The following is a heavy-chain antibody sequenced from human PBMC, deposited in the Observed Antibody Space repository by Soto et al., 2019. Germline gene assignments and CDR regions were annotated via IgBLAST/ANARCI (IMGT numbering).Heavy chain of an antibody. CDR1: GFTFSSHG. CDR2: ISYDGSNK. CDR3: AKTMITFGGVIVGNLDY. J-gene: IGHJ4*02. D-gene: IGHD3-16*02. V-gene: IGHV3-30*18. Sequence: QVQLVESGGGVVQPGRSLRLSCAASGFTFSSHGMHWVRQAPGKGLEWVAVISYDGSNKYYADSVKGRFTIARDNSKNTLYLQMNSLRAEDTAVYYCAKTMITFGGVIVGNLDYWGQGTLVTVSS.